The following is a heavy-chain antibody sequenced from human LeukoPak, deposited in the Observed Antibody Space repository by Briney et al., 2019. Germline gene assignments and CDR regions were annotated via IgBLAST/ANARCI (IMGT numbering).Heavy chain of an antibody. CDR1: GGSISSSSYY. D-gene: IGHD2-15*01. CDR2: IYYSGST. J-gene: IGHJ1*01. V-gene: IGHV4-39*01. CDR3: AGRGHRYSRD. Sequence: SETLSLTCTVSGGSISSSSYYWGWIRQPPGKGLEWIGSIYYSGSTYYNPSLKSRVTISVDTSKNQFSLKLSSVTAADTAVYYCAGRGHRYSRDWGQGILVTVSS.